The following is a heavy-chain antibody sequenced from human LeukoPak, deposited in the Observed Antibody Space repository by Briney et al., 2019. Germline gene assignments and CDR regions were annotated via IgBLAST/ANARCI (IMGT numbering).Heavy chain of an antibody. Sequence: SETLSLTCTVSGVSISSYYWSWIRQPPGKGLEWIGYIYYSGSTNYNPSLKSRVTISVDTSKNQFSLKLSSVTAADTAVHYCARDGDWFDPRGQGTLITVSS. CDR1: GVSISSYY. D-gene: IGHD3-16*01. J-gene: IGHJ5*02. CDR2: IYYSGST. CDR3: ARDGDWFDP. V-gene: IGHV4-59*01.